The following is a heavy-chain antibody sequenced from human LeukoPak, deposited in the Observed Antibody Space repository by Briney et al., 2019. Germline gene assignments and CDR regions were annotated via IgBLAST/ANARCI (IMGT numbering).Heavy chain of an antibody. J-gene: IGHJ4*02. CDR2: ISGSGGST. V-gene: IGHV3-23*01. Sequence: AGGSLRLSCAASGFTFSSYAMSWVRQAPGKGLEWVSAISGSGGSTYYADSVKGRFTISRDNAKNSLYLQMNSLRAEDTAVYYCARGTAMVKDYWGQGTLVTVSS. CDR1: GFTFSSYA. CDR3: ARGTAMVKDY. D-gene: IGHD5-18*01.